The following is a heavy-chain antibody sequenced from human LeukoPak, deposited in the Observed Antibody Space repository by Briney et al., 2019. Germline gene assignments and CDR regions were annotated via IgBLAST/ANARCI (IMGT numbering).Heavy chain of an antibody. CDR3: ARVGYSYVINDWSRTGLGAYPTKYYYHMDV. CDR1: GGSMNNYY. CDR2: INHSGST. D-gene: IGHD5-18*01. V-gene: IGHV4-34*01. J-gene: IGHJ6*03. Sequence: SSETLSLTCTVSGGSMNNYYWSWIRQPPGKGLEWIGEINHSGSTNYNPSLKSRVTISGDTSKNQFSLKLSSVTAADTAVYFCARVGYSYVINDWSRTGLGAYPTKYYYHMDVWGKGTTVTVSS.